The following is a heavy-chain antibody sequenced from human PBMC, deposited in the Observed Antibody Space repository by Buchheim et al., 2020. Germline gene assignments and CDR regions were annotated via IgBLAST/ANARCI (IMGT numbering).Heavy chain of an antibody. V-gene: IGHV3-33*01. CDR2: VWFDGINK. CDR3: GGAPPNGGYVFAF. CDR1: GFNFPTYG. J-gene: IGHJ3*01. D-gene: IGHD2-15*01. Sequence: QVHLLESGGGVVQPGMSLRLSCATSGFNFPTYGMHWVRQAPGKGLEWVAFVWFDGINKFYSDSVKGRFTISRDNSKNTLYLQLGGLTAKDTVIYYFGGAPPNGGYVFAFWGQG.